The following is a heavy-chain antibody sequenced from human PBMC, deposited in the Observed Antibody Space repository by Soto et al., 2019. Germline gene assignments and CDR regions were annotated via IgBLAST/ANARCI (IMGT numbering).Heavy chain of an antibody. V-gene: IGHV4-59*01. J-gene: IGHJ6*02. D-gene: IGHD3-10*01. CDR2: IYYSGST. Sequence: SETLSLTCTVSGGFISSYYWSWIRQPPGKGLEWIGYIYYSGSTNYNPSLKSRVTISVDTSKNQFSLKLSSVTAADTAVYYCARDSGITMVRGVPTRYYYYGMDVWGQGTTVTVSS. CDR1: GGFISSYY. CDR3: ARDSGITMVRGVPTRYYYYGMDV.